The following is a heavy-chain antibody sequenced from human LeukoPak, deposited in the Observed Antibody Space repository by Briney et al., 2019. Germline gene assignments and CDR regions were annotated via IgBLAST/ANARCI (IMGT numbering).Heavy chain of an antibody. V-gene: IGHV4-59*08. CDR3: ARYSGSYLSPFDY. CDR1: GGSIRSYY. CDR2: IYYRGST. Sequence: SETLSLTCAVSGGSIRSYYWSWIRLPPGKGLEWIGYIYYRGSTNYNPSLKSRVTMSVDTSKNQFSLKLTSVTAADTAVYYCARYSGSYLSPFDYWGQGTLVTVSS. D-gene: IGHD1-26*01. J-gene: IGHJ4*02.